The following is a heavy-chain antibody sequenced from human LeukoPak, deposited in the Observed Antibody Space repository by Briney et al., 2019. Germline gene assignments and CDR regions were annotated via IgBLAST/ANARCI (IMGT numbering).Heavy chain of an antibody. CDR2: IYSGGST. D-gene: IGHD5-18*01. Sequence: GGSLRLSCAASGFTVSSNYMSWVRQAPGKGLEWVSVIYSGGSTYYADSVKGRFTISRDNSKNTLYLQMNSLRAEDTAVYYCVTERGYSYGLDNWGQGTLVTVSS. V-gene: IGHV3-66*01. CDR3: VTERGYSYGLDN. J-gene: IGHJ4*02. CDR1: GFTVSSNY.